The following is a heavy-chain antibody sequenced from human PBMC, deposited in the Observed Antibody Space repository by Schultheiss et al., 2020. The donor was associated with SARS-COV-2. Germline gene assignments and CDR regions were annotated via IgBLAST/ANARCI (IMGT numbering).Heavy chain of an antibody. CDR3: ARGAATHLRGGMDV. Sequence: GGSLRLSCAASGFTFSSYAMHWVRQAPGKGLEWVAVISYDGSNKYYADSVKGRFTISRDNSKNTLYLQMNSLRAEDTAVYYCARGAATHLRGGMDVWGQGTTVTVSS. D-gene: IGHD1-26*01. J-gene: IGHJ6*02. CDR2: ISYDGSNK. V-gene: IGHV3-30*04. CDR1: GFTFSSYA.